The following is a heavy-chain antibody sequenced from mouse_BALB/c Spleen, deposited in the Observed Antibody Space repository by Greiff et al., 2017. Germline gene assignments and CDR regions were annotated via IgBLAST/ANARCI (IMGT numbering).Heavy chain of an antibody. J-gene: IGHJ4*01. V-gene: IGHV1S56*01. CDR1: GYTFTSYY. Sequence: VQLQESGPELVKPGASVRISCKASGYTFTSYYIHWVKQRPGQGLEWIGWIYPGNVNTKYNEKFKGKATLTADKSSSTAYMQLSSLTSEDSAVYFCARNYGSSYGYAMDYWGQGTSVTVSS. D-gene: IGHD1-1*01. CDR3: ARNYGSSYGYAMDY. CDR2: IYPGNVNT.